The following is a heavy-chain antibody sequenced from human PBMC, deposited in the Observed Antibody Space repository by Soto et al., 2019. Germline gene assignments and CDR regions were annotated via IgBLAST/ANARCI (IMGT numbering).Heavy chain of an antibody. CDR3: ARVGCSSTICYTYPRYYYYYYGMDV. Sequence: RASVKVSCKASGYTFTSYGISWVRQAPGQGLEWMGWISAYNGNTNYAQKLQGRVTMTTDTSTSTAYMELRSLRSDDTAVYYCARVGCSSTICYTYPRYYYYYYGMDVWGQGTTVTVSS. J-gene: IGHJ6*02. CDR1: GYTFTSYG. D-gene: IGHD2-2*02. V-gene: IGHV1-18*04. CDR2: ISAYNGNT.